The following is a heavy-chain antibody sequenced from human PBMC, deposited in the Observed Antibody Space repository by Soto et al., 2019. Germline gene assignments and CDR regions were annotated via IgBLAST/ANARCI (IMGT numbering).Heavy chain of an antibody. CDR2: ISGSGGST. CDR1: GFTFSSYA. CDR3: AKVEASCYIGCAFDI. J-gene: IGHJ3*02. D-gene: IGHD2-2*02. V-gene: IGHV3-23*01. Sequence: GGSLRLSCAASGFTFSSYAMSWVRQAPGKGLEWVSAISGSGGSTYYADSVKGRFTISRDNSKKTLYLQMNSLRAEDTAVYYCAKVEASCYIGCAFDIWGQGTMVTVSS.